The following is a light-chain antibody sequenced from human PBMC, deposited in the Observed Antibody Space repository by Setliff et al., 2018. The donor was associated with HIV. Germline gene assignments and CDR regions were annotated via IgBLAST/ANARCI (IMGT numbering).Light chain of an antibody. J-gene: IGLJ1*01. V-gene: IGLV2-14*03. Sequence: QSALAQPASVSGSPGQSITISCTGIRSDVGGFYYVSWYQQHPGKAPKLILFDVTTRPSGVSYRFSGSKSGNTASLTISGLQAEDEADYYCSSYTSSSTLDYVFGTGTKVTVL. CDR3: SSYTSSSTLDYV. CDR1: RSDVGGFYY. CDR2: DVT.